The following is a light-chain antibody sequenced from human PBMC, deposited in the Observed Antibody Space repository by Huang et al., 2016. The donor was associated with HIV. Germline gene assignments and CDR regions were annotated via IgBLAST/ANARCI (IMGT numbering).Light chain of an antibody. J-gene: IGKJ2*01. CDR3: QQFDTFPYT. Sequence: DIQMTQSPSSLSTSVGARVTITCRASQDINNRLAWYRQKPGKAPESLIYAASTLQSGVPSRFSGSGSGTYFTLTISSLQPEDFATYYCQQFDTFPYTFGRGTRLDI. CDR2: AAS. CDR1: QDINNR. V-gene: IGKV1-16*01.